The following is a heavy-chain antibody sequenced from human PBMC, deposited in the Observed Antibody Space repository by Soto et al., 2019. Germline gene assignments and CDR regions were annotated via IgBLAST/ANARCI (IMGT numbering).Heavy chain of an antibody. CDR3: ARGIAVAGTCDAFDI. CDR1: GYSFTSYW. CDR2: IYPGDSGT. Sequence: LGESLKICCKGSGYSFTSYWIGWVRQMPGKGLEWMGIIYPGDSGTRYSPSFQGQVTISADKSISTAYMQWSSLKASDTAMYYCARGIAVAGTCDAFDIWGQGTMVTVSS. D-gene: IGHD6-19*01. J-gene: IGHJ3*02. V-gene: IGHV5-51*01.